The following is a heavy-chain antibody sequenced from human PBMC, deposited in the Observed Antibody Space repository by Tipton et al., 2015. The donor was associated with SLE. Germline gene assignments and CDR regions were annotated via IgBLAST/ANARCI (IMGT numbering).Heavy chain of an antibody. CDR1: GNSISSYY. J-gene: IGHJ4*02. CDR2: IYYSGST. CDR3: ARHDYDSSGYYYD. V-gene: IGHV4-59*08. D-gene: IGHD3-22*01. Sequence: TLSLTCTVSGNSISSYYWSWIRQPPGKGLEWIGYIYYSGSTNYNPSLKSRVTISVDTSKNQFSLKLSSVTAADTAVYYCARHDYDSSGYYYDWGQGTLVTVSS.